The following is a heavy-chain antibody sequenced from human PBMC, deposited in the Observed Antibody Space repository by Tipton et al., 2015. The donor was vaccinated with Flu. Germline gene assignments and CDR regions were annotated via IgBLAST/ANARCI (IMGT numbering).Heavy chain of an antibody. CDR3: ATLGNSGTDGFDI. CDR1: GFNVSSNY. V-gene: IGHV3-66*03. Sequence: QLVQSGGGLIQPGGSLRLSCAASGFNVSSNYMSWVRQAPGKGLEWVSVIYSGGSTYYADSVKGRFTISRDNSKNTLYLQWNSLTTEDTAVYYCATLGNSGTDGFDIWGQGTMVTISS. CDR2: IYSGGST. D-gene: IGHD5-12*01. J-gene: IGHJ3*02.